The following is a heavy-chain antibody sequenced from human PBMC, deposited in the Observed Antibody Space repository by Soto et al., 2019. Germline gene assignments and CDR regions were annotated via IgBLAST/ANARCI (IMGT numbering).Heavy chain of an antibody. D-gene: IGHD3-16*01. Sequence: EVQLLESGGDLVQPGGSLRLSCVASGFTFSTYAMSWVRQAPGKGLEWVSAISVSGGTTYYADSVKGRFTISRDNSKNTLYLQTNSLRVEDTAVYYCVKVGDFGRQTYWGQGTLVTVPS. CDR3: VKVGDFGRQTY. J-gene: IGHJ4*02. CDR1: GFTFSTYA. CDR2: ISVSGGTT. V-gene: IGHV3-23*01.